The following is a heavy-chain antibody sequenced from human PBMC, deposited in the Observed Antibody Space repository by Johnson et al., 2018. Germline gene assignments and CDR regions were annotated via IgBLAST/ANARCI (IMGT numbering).Heavy chain of an antibody. CDR2: IKSKTDGGTT. Sequence: VQLLESGGGLVKPGGSLRLSCAASGFTFSNAWMNWVRQAPGKGLEWVGRIKSKTDGGTTDYAAPVKGRFTISRDDSKNTLYLQMNSLKTEDTAVYYCTTDPPVMTTLVAFDIWGQGTMVTVSS. CDR3: TTDPPVMTTLVAFDI. J-gene: IGHJ3*02. CDR1: GFTFSNAW. V-gene: IGHV3-15*07. D-gene: IGHD4-23*01.